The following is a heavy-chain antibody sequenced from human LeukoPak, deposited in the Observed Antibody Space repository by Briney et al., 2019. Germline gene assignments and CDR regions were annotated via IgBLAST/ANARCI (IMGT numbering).Heavy chain of an antibody. V-gene: IGHV3-23*01. D-gene: IGHD2-2*01. Sequence: PAGSLRLSCAASGFTFTNYAMSWVRQAPPKGLELVSAISGNGTRTYYADSVNSRFTISTDNSKNTLYLQMNSLRAEDRAVYYCAKEQTSSGFFDYWGQGTLVTVSS. CDR2: ISGNGTRT. CDR3: AKEQTSSGFFDY. J-gene: IGHJ4*02. CDR1: GFTFTNYA.